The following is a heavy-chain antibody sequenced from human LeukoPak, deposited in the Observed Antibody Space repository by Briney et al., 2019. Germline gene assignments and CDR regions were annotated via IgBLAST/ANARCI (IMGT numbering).Heavy chain of an antibody. Sequence: GRSLRLSCAASGFTFSSYGMHWVRQAPGKGLEWVAVISYDGSNKYYADSVKGRFTISRDNSKNTLYLQMNSLRAEDTAVYYCARAESSGSVRWGQGTLVTVSS. CDR1: GFTFSSYG. CDR2: ISYDGSNK. D-gene: IGHD3-10*01. V-gene: IGHV3-30*03. J-gene: IGHJ4*02. CDR3: ARAESSGSVR.